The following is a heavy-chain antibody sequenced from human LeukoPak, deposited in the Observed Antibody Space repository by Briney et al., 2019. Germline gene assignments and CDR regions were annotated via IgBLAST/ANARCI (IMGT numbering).Heavy chain of an antibody. CDR3: ATRRTYYYDSSGDERVY. CDR2: IYYSGST. J-gene: IGHJ4*02. D-gene: IGHD3-22*01. CDR1: GGSISSGDYY. Sequence: PSETLSLTCTVSGGSISSGDYYWSWIRQPPGKGLEWIGYIYYSGSTYYNPSLKSRVTISVDTSKNQFSLKLSSVTAADTAVYYCATRRTYYYDSSGDERVYWGQGTLVTVSS. V-gene: IGHV4-30-4*08.